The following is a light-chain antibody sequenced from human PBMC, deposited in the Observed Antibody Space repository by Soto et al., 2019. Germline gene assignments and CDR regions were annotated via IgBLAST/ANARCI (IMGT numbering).Light chain of an antibody. CDR2: EVT. Sequence: QSALTQPPSASGSPGESVTISCTGSGSDVGFYNYVSWYQQHPGKVPKLIIYEVTKRPSGVPDRFSGSKSGNTASLTVSGLQAEDEADYYCSSYAGTNKNHAFGTGTKLTVL. CDR1: GSDVGFYNY. J-gene: IGLJ1*01. CDR3: SSYAGTNKNHA. V-gene: IGLV2-8*01.